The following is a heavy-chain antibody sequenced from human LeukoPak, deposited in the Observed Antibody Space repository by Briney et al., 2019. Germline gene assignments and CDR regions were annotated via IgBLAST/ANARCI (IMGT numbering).Heavy chain of an antibody. Sequence: PSETLSLTCGVSGGSISGTNWWSWVRQPPGQGLEWIGEISLAGQTNYNPSLNGRVTMSLDKSSNQLSLHLTSVTAADTATYFCSRESGPFCPFGYWGQGTLDLVSS. CDR3: SRESGPFCPFGY. J-gene: IGHJ4*02. CDR1: GGSISGTNW. V-gene: IGHV4/OR15-8*02. D-gene: IGHD1-26*01. CDR2: ISLAGQT.